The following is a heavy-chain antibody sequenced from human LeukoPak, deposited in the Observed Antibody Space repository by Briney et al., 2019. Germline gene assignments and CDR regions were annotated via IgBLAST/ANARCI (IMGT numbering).Heavy chain of an antibody. CDR2: INSDGSST. CDR1: GFTFSSYW. V-gene: IGHV3-74*01. D-gene: IGHD3-22*01. Sequence: GGSLRLSCAASGFTFSSYWMHWVRQAPGKGLVWVSRINSDGSSTYYADSVKGRFTISRDNSKNTLYLQMNSLRAEDAAVYYCAKDETDYYGSSGYSSGYWGQGTLVTVSS. CDR3: AKDETDYYGSSGYSSGY. J-gene: IGHJ4*02.